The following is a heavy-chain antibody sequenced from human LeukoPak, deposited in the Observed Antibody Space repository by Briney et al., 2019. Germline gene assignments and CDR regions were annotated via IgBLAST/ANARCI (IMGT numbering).Heavy chain of an antibody. Sequence: SETLSLTCTVSGASFNNYSCHWIRQPPGKGLEWIGYMYYSGSTDYNASLKSRVTMSLDTSKNQFSLNLSSVTAADTAVYYCGRGPTVTTDYWGQGILVTVSS. CDR1: GASFNNYS. CDR2: MYYSGST. J-gene: IGHJ4*02. D-gene: IGHD4-17*01. V-gene: IGHV4-59*01. CDR3: GRGPTVTTDY.